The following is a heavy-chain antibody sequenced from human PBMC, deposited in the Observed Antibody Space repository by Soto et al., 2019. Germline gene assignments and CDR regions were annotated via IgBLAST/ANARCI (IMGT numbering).Heavy chain of an antibody. D-gene: IGHD6-13*01. CDR2: INHSGST. Sequence: PSETLSLTCAVYGGSFSGYYWSWIRQPPGKGLEWIGEINHSGSTNYNPSLKSRVTISVDTSKNQFSLRLSSVTAADTAVYYCARLTPIAAAASFAYWGQGTLVTVSS. CDR1: GGSFSGYY. J-gene: IGHJ4*02. CDR3: ARLTPIAAAASFAY. V-gene: IGHV4-34*01.